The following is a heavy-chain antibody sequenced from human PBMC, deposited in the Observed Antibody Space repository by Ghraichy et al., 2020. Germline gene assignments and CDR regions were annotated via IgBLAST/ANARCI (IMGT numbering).Heavy chain of an antibody. CDR3: AKGGTIHRASYRDV. Sequence: GGSLRLSCSASGFTISSYAMSWVRQTPVKGLEWVSGILSSGSNTYYTDSVKGRFTISRDLSNNTLFLQMNSLRAEDTALYYCAKGGTIHRASYRDVWGKGTTVTVAS. V-gene: IGHV3-23*05. J-gene: IGHJ6*03. CDR2: ILSSGSNT. D-gene: IGHD1-7*01. CDR1: GFTISSYA.